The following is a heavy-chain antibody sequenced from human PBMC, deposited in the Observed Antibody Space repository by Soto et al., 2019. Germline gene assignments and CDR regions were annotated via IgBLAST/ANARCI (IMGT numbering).Heavy chain of an antibody. D-gene: IGHD2-15*01. CDR2: IIPIFGTA. CDR1: GGTFSSYA. J-gene: IGHJ5*02. V-gene: IGHV1-69*01. CDR3: AANHCSGGSCYSAGFDP. Sequence: QVQLVQSGAEVKKPGSSVKVSCKASGGTFSSYAISWVRQAPGQGLEWMGGIIPIFGTANYAQKFQGRVTITADESTSTAYMELSRLRSEDTAVYYCAANHCSGGSCYSAGFDPWGQGTLVTVSS.